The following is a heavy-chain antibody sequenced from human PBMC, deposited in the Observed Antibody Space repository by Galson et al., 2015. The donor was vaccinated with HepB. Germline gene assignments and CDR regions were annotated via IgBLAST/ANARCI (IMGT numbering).Heavy chain of an antibody. Sequence: SLRLSCAASGFSFNSYWMHWVRQVPGKGLVWVSGINSEGTTTNYADSVKGRFDMSRDNANKTVYLQAKSLRVEDTAVYYCARDRGGGSGWYLGQGILITVSS. CDR1: GFSFNSYW. D-gene: IGHD6-19*01. V-gene: IGHV3-74*01. J-gene: IGHJ4*02. CDR3: ARDRGGGSGWY. CDR2: INSEGTTT.